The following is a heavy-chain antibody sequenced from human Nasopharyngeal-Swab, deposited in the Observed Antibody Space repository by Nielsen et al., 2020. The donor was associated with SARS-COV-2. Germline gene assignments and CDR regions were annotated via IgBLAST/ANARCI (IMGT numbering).Heavy chain of an antibody. CDR1: GFTFDDYA. D-gene: IGHD2-2*01. V-gene: IGHV3-9*01. CDR3: ARDLRYCSSISCSSGDI. CDR2: ISWNSGSI. Sequence: SLKISCAASGFTFDDYAMHWVRQAPGKGLEWVSGISWNSGSIGYADSVKGRFTISRDNAKNSLYLQMNSLRAEDTAVYYCARDLRYCSSISCSSGDIWGQGTMVTVSS. J-gene: IGHJ3*02.